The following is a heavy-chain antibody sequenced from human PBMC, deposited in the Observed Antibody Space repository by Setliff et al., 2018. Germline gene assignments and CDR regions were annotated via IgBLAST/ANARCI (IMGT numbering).Heavy chain of an antibody. CDR1: GYTFTSYG. Sequence: ASVKVSCQASGYTFTSYGISWVRQAPGQGLEWMGWISAYNGNTNYAQKLQGRVTMTTDTSTSTAYMELRSLRSDDTAVYYCARDTPNYYDSSGYYLGGIVIYYDYYYMDFWGKGTTVTVSS. J-gene: IGHJ6*03. CDR3: ARDTPNYYDSSGYYLGGIVIYYDYYYMDF. CDR2: ISAYNGNT. V-gene: IGHV1-18*01. D-gene: IGHD3-22*01.